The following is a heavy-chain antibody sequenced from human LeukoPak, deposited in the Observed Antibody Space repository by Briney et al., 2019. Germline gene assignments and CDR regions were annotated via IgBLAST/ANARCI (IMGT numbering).Heavy chain of an antibody. CDR3: ARDRVRGNANPYFDY. Sequence: SVKVSCKASGGTFSSYAISWVRQAPGQGLEWMGGIIPIFGTANYAQKFQGRVTITADESTSTAYMELSSLRSEDTAVYYCARDRVRGNANPYFDYWGQGTLVTVSS. CDR1: GGTFSSYA. J-gene: IGHJ4*02. D-gene: IGHD1-1*01. V-gene: IGHV1-69*13. CDR2: IIPIFGTA.